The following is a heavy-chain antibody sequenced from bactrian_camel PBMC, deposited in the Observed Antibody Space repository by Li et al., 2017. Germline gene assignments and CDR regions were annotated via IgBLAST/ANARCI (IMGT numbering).Heavy chain of an antibody. CDR3: AAWYGCRWSNGRWRGAYDY. CDR1: GVAVNDRC. V-gene: IGHV3S1*01. CDR2: IRPGASGGRT. D-gene: IGHD6*01. J-gene: IGHJ4*01. Sequence: QVQLVESGGGSVQVGGSLKLSCGASGVAVNDRCMGWLRQAPGKEREGVASIRPGASGGRTYYRDSVKGRFTISQDNAKHTLYLQMNSLKPEDTAKYYCAAWYGCRWSNGRWRGAYDYWCQGTQVTVS.